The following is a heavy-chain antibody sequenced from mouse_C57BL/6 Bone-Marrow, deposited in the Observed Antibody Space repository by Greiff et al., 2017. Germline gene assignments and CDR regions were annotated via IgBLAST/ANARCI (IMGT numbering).Heavy chain of an antibody. V-gene: IGHV14-4*01. Sequence: EVQLQQSGAELVRPGASVKLSCTASGFNIKDDYMHWVKQRPEQGLEWIGWIDPENGDTEYASKFQGKATITADTSSNTAYLQLSSLTSEDTAVCYCTTRYYGSMWFAYGGQGTLVTVSA. D-gene: IGHD1-1*01. CDR3: TTRYYGSMWFAY. CDR1: GFNIKDDY. CDR2: IDPENGDT. J-gene: IGHJ3*01.